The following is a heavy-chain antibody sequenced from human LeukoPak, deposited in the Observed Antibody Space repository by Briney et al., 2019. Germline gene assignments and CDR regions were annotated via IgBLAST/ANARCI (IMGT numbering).Heavy chain of an antibody. Sequence: SVKVSCKASGYSFTSYSIIWVRQAPGQGREWIGWISPYNCDTDYAQKLQGRVTMNTDTSTSTAYMELRSMRSDDTAIYYCARDRGPPNRLVTTKGYFDFWGQGTLVIVSS. CDR1: GYSFTSYS. V-gene: IGHV1-18*01. CDR3: ARDRGPPNRLVTTKGYFDF. CDR2: ISPYNCDT. J-gene: IGHJ4*02. D-gene: IGHD3-9*01.